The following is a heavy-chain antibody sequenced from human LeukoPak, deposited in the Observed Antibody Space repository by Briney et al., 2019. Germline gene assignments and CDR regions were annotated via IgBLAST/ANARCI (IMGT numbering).Heavy chain of an antibody. D-gene: IGHD3-10*01. CDR2: IYYSGRT. CDR1: GGSISSHYY. J-gene: IGHJ4*02. CDR3: ARQYGSGSSYTPVVDL. V-gene: IGHV4-39*01. Sequence: ASETLSLTCTVSGGSISSHYYWIWIRQPPGKGLGWIGSIYYSGRTYYNPSLKSRVTISVDTSKNQFSLKLNSLTAAETAVYYCARQYGSGSSYTPVVDLWGQGTLVTVSS.